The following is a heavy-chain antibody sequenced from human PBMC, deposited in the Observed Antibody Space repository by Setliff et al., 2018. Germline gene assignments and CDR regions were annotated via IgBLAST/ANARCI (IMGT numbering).Heavy chain of an antibody. Sequence: GGSLRLSCAASGFTFSSYWMHWVRQAPGKGLVWVSRINSDGSSTSYADSVKGRFTISRDNAKNTLYLQMNSLRAEDTVVYYCARLAGNYYGMDVWGQGTTVTVSS. CDR3: ARLAGNYYGMDV. CDR1: GFTFSSYW. V-gene: IGHV3-74*01. J-gene: IGHJ6*02. CDR2: INSDGSST. D-gene: IGHD3-10*01.